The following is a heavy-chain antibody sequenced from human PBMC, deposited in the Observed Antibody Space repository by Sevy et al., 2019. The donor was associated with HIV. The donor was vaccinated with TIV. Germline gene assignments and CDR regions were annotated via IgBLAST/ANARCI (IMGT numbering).Heavy chain of an antibody. Sequence: GGSLRLSCAASGFTFSSYSMNWVRQAPGKGLEWVSSISSSSSYIYYADSMKGRFTTSRDNAKNSLYLQMNSLRAEDTAVYYCAREEYYYDSSGPKQDYWGQGTLVTVSS. D-gene: IGHD3-22*01. J-gene: IGHJ4*02. CDR3: AREEYYYDSSGPKQDY. CDR2: ISSSSSYI. V-gene: IGHV3-21*01. CDR1: GFTFSSYS.